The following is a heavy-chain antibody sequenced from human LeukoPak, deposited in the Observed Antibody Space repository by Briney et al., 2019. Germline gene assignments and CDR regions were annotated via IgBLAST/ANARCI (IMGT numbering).Heavy chain of an antibody. D-gene: IGHD4-17*01. CDR2: IDHTGIT. Sequence: SSETLSLTCTVSDDSITIYYWSWIRQPPGKGLEWIGYIDHTGITNYNPSLNSRVTISRDTSKNHFSLELSSATAADTAVYYCATYGDRLVFNYWGQGTLVTISS. CDR1: DDSITIYY. CDR3: ATYGDRLVFNY. V-gene: IGHV4-59*01. J-gene: IGHJ4*02.